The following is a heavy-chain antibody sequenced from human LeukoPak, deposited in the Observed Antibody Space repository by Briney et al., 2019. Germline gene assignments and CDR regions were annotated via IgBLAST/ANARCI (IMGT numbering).Heavy chain of an antibody. V-gene: IGHV4-34*01. D-gene: IGHD3-10*01. Sequence: SETLSLTCAVHGRSLLGYYCGSIRQPPGKGLEWIGEISHSGSTNYNPSLKSQVTLSEDTSKNQFSLELSSVTAADTAVYYCARGYSSMVPPSGRITMVRGVIARFDPWGQGTLVTVSS. CDR3: ARGYSSMVPPSGRITMVRGVIARFDP. J-gene: IGHJ5*02. CDR1: GRSLLGYY. CDR2: ISHSGST.